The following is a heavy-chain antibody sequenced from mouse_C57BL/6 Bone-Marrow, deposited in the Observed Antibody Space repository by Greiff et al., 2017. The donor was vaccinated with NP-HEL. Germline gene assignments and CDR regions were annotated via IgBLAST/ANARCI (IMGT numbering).Heavy chain of an antibody. Sequence: EVQLQQSGPVLVKPGASVKMSCKASGYTFTDYYMNWVTQSHGKSLEWIGVINPYNGGTSYNQKFKGKATLTVDKSSSTAYMELNSLTSEDSAVYYGAIWSWFAYWGQGTLVTVSA. V-gene: IGHV1-19*01. CDR1: GYTFTDYY. CDR2: INPYNGGT. CDR3: AIWSWFAY. J-gene: IGHJ3*01.